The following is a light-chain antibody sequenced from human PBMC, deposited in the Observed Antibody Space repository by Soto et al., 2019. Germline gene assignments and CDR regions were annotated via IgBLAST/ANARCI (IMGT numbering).Light chain of an antibody. Sequence: AAGDRVTITCRASQDIRNALGWYQQKPGKAPNLLIYAASSLHTGVPSRFSGSGSGSYFTLTISGLQPDDFATYYCLQDYNYPRTFGRGTKVEVK. J-gene: IGKJ1*01. CDR1: QDIRNA. CDR3: LQDYNYPRT. CDR2: AAS. V-gene: IGKV1-6*02.